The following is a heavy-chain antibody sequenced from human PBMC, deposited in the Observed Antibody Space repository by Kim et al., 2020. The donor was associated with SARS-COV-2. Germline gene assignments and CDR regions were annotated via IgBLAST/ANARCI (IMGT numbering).Heavy chain of an antibody. J-gene: IGHJ5*02. CDR1: GGSISSSSYY. D-gene: IGHD6-19*01. Sequence: SETLSLTCTVSGGSISSSSYYWGWIRQPPGKGLEWIGCIDYSGSTYYNPSLKSRVTISVDTSKNQFSLKLSSVTAADTAVYYCASLRRGAVAGSIGTSNNWFNPRGEGTLATGS. V-gene: IGHV4-39*01. CDR3: ASLRRGAVAGSIGTSNNWFNP. CDR2: IDYSGST.